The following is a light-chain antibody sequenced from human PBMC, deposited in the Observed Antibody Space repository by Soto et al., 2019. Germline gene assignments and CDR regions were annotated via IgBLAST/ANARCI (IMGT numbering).Light chain of an antibody. CDR3: GTWDSSLSAGV. V-gene: IGLV1-51*01. CDR2: DNS. CDR1: STNIGNNY. J-gene: IGLJ2*01. Sequence: QSVLTQPPSVSGAPGQKVTISCSGSSTNIGNNYVSWYQHLLGTAPKLLIYDNSERPSGIPDRFSGSKSGTSATLGITGLQTGDEADYYCGTWDSSLSAGVFGGGTKLTVL.